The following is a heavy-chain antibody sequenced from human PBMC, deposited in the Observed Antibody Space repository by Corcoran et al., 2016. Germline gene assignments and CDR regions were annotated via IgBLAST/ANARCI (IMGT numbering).Heavy chain of an antibody. CDR2: ISSSSTI. Sequence: EVQLVESGGGLVQPGGSLRLSCAASGFTFSSYSMNWVRQAPGKGLEWVSYISSSSTIYYADSVKGRFTISRDNAKNSLYLRMNSLRDEDTAVYYCARGSPYYDSSGYSNWGQGTLVTVSS. CDR1: GFTFSSYS. D-gene: IGHD3-22*01. V-gene: IGHV3-48*02. J-gene: IGHJ4*02. CDR3: ARGSPYYDSSGYSN.